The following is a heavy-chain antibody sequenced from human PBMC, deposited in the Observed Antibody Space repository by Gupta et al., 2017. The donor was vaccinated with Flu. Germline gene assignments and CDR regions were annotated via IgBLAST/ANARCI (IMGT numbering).Heavy chain of an antibody. Sequence: EVQLVESGGGLVRPGGSLRLSCAASGFTFPTYDLHWVRQARGKGLEWVAGIGVTGDAIYPGSVKGRFSISRENANSSLHLHMNSLRDGDTAMYYCVRGLGRRYSANGGYDLLPSFDYWGQGTLVSVSS. CDR3: VRGLGRRYSANGGYDLLPSFDY. V-gene: IGHV3-13*01. D-gene: IGHD5-12*01. J-gene: IGHJ4*02. CDR2: IGVTGDA. CDR1: GFTFPTYD.